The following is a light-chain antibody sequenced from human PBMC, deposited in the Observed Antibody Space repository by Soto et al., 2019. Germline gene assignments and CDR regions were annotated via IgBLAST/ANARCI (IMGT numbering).Light chain of an antibody. CDR1: SSDVGTYNL. CDR2: EGN. V-gene: IGLV2-23*01. J-gene: IGLJ3*02. Sequence: QSALTQPASVSGSPGQSITISCTGTSSDVGTYNLVSWYQQHPGKAPKLMIYEGNKRPSGVSNRFSASKSGSTASLTISGLQAEEEADYYSCSYAGSNTWVFGGGTKLTVL. CDR3: CSYAGSNTWV.